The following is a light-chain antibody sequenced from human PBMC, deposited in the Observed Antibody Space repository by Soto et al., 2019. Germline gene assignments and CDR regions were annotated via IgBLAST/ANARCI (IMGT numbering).Light chain of an antibody. CDR2: KAI. CDR3: QRYNDYQYV. Sequence: DIQMTQSPSTLSASVGDRVTITCRASQSISTWLAWYQQKPGKAPKLLIRKAINLQSGVPSRFSGSGSGTEFSLTISSLQPDDFATYYCQRYNDYQYVFGQGTKLEMK. J-gene: IGKJ2*01. CDR1: QSISTW. V-gene: IGKV1-5*03.